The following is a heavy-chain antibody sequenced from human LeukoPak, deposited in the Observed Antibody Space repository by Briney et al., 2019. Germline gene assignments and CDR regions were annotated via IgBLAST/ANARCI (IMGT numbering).Heavy chain of an antibody. Sequence: PSQTLSLTCTVSGGSISSGDYYWSWIRQPPGKGLEWIGYIYYSGSTYYNPSLKSRVTISVGTSKNQFSLKLSSVTAADTAVYYCASLDSSGYWFDPWGQGTLVTVSS. J-gene: IGHJ5*02. CDR2: IYYSGST. CDR1: GGSISSGDYY. CDR3: ASLDSSGYWFDP. V-gene: IGHV4-30-4*01. D-gene: IGHD6-19*01.